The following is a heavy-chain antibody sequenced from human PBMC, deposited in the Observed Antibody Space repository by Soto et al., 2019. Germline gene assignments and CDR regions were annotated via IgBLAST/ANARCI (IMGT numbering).Heavy chain of an antibody. V-gene: IGHV4-39*01. J-gene: IGHJ4*02. Sequence: VYGGSISSRDSYWGWIRQPPGKGLEWIGSFHYSGSTYYNPSLKSRVTISVDTSKNQLSLRVTSVTAADTAVYYCARGFGRSHFDYWGQGTLVTVSS. CDR3: ARGFGRSHFDY. D-gene: IGHD3-16*01. CDR1: GGSISSRDSY. CDR2: FHYSGST.